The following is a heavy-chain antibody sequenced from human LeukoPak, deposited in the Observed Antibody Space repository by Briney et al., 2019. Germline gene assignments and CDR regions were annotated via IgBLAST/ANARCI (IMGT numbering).Heavy chain of an antibody. CDR3: AGGWLQSRFDY. CDR1: GGSIRSDGYY. CDR2: IFYGGST. J-gene: IGHJ4*02. V-gene: IGHV4-31*03. Sequence: SQTLSLTCTVSGGSIRSDGYYWNWIRQHPGQGLEWTGSIFYGGSTNYNPSLKSRASMSVDTSKNQVSLKLSSVTAADTAVYYCAGGWLQSRFDYWGQGTLVTVS. D-gene: IGHD5-24*01.